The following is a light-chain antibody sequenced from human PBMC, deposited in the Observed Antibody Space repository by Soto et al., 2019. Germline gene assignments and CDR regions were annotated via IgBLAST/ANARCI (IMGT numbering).Light chain of an antibody. CDR3: QQYGSSLFT. CDR1: QSVSSKY. CDR2: GTS. J-gene: IGKJ3*01. Sequence: EIVLTQSPGTLSLSPGERATLSCRASQSVSSKYLAWYQQKPGQAPRVLIYGTSIRASGVPERFSGGGSGTDFTLTITRLEPEDFEVYYCQQYGSSLFTFGHGTKVDIX. V-gene: IGKV3-20*01.